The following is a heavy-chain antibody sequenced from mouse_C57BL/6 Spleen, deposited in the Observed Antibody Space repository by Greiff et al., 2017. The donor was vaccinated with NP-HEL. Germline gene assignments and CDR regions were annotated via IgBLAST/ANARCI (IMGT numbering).Heavy chain of an antibody. CDR2: IDPENGDT. D-gene: IGHD1-1*01. J-gene: IGHJ4*01. V-gene: IGHV14-4*01. CDR3: TTARITNAMDY. CDR1: GFNFTDDY. Sequence: VQLQQSGAELVRPGASVKLSCTASGFNFTDDYMNWVKQRPEQGLEWIGWIDPENGDTEYASKFQGKATITADTSSNTAYLQLSSLTAEDTAVYYCTTARITNAMDYWGQGTSVTVSS.